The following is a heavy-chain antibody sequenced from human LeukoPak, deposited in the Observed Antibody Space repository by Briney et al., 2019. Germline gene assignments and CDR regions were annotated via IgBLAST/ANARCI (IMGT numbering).Heavy chain of an antibody. V-gene: IGHV3-7*01. CDR1: GFTVSSNY. CDR2: IKQDGSEK. J-gene: IGHJ5*02. CDR3: ARERGSGSYHPFEP. D-gene: IGHD3-10*01. Sequence: GGSLRLSCAASGFTVSSNYMSWVRQAPGKGLEWVANIKQDGSEKYYVDSVKGRFTISRDNAKNSLYLQMNSLRADDTAVYYCARERGSGSYHPFEPWGQGTLATVSS.